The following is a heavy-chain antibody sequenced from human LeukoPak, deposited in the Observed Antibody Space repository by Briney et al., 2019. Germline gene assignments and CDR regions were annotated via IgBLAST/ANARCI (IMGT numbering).Heavy chain of an antibody. CDR2: ISWDGGST. Sequence: GGSLRLSCAASGFTFDDYTMHWVRQAPGKGLEWVSLISWDGGSTYYADSVKGRFTISRDNSKNFLYLQMNSLRTEDTALYYCAKDITSGRGAFDIWGQGTMVTVSS. CDR3: AKDITSGRGAFDI. D-gene: IGHD3-10*01. V-gene: IGHV3-43*01. J-gene: IGHJ3*02. CDR1: GFTFDDYT.